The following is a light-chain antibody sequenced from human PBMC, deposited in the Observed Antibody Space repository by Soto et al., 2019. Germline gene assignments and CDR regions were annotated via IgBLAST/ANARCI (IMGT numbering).Light chain of an antibody. CDR2: LNSDGSH. CDR3: QTWGPGPLG. V-gene: IGLV4-69*01. CDR1: SGHSSYA. J-gene: IGLJ2*01. Sequence: QLVLTQSPSASASLGASVKLTCTLSSGHSSYAIAWHQQQPEKGPRYLMKLNSDGSHSKGDGIPDRFSGSSSGAERYLTIPRPRVEDEADYYCQTWGPGPLGFVGGTK.